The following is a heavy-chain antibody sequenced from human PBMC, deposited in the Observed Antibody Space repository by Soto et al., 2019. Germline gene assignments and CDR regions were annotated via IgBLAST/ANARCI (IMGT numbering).Heavy chain of an antibody. CDR2: IYYSGST. V-gene: IGHV4-30-4*01. J-gene: IGHJ5*02. Sequence: QVQLQESGPGLVKPSQTLSLTCTVSGGSISSGDYYWSWIRQPPGKGLEWIGYIYYSGSTYYNPSLKSRVTISVDTSKNQFSLKLSSVTAADTAVYYCARAPGPIAVARYNWFDPWGQGTLVTVSS. D-gene: IGHD6-19*01. CDR3: ARAPGPIAVARYNWFDP. CDR1: GGSISSGDYY.